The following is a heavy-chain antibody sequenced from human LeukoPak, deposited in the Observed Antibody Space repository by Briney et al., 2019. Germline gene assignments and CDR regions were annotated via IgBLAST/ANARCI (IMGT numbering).Heavy chain of an antibody. V-gene: IGHV4-34*01. CDR2: INHSGST. J-gene: IGHJ4*02. D-gene: IGHD3-22*01. CDR1: GGSFSGYY. Sequence: SETLSLTCAVYGGSFSGYYWSWIRQPPGKGLEWIGEINHSGSTNYNPSLKSRVTISVDTSKNQFSLKLSSVTAADTAVYYCARGLTRLDSSGYYPILPIDYWGQGTLVTVSS. CDR3: ARGLTRLDSSGYYPILPIDY.